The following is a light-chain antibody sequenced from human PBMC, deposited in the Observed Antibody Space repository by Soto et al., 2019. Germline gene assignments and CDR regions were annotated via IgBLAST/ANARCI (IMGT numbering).Light chain of an antibody. J-gene: IGLJ1*01. Sequence: QSVLTQPRSVSGSPGQRVTISCTGSSSNIGAGYDVYWYQQLPGTAPKLLIYDDNNRPSGVPDRFSGSKSGTSASLAITGLQAEDEADYYCQSYDSSLSASVFGTGTKLTVL. CDR2: DDN. CDR3: QSYDSSLSASV. V-gene: IGLV1-40*01. CDR1: SSNIGAGYD.